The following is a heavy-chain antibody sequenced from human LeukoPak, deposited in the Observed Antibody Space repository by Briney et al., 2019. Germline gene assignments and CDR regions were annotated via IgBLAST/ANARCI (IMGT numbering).Heavy chain of an antibody. Sequence: GGSLRLSCAASTFTFSSYWMSWVRQAPGKGLEWVSAISGSGGSTYYADSVKGRFTISRDNSKNTLYLQMNSLRAEDTAVYYCAKTYYYDSSGYLYYFDYWGQGTLVTVSS. CDR3: AKTYYYDSSGYLYYFDY. CDR1: TFTFSSYW. J-gene: IGHJ4*02. CDR2: ISGSGGST. D-gene: IGHD3-22*01. V-gene: IGHV3-23*01.